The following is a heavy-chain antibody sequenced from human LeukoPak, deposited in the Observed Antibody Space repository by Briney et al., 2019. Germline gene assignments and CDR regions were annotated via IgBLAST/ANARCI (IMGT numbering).Heavy chain of an antibody. Sequence: KPSETLSLTCAVYGGSFSGYYWSWIRQPPGKGLEWIGEINHSGSTNYNPSLKSRVTISADTSKNQFSLKLSSVTAADTAVYYCARGLRIVVGYYYYGMDVWGKGTTVTVSS. V-gene: IGHV4-34*01. CDR2: INHSGST. CDR3: ARGLRIVVGYYYYGMDV. CDR1: GGSFSGYY. J-gene: IGHJ6*04. D-gene: IGHD2-2*01.